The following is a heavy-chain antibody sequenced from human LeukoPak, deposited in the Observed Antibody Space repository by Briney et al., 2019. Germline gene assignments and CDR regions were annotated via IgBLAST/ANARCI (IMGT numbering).Heavy chain of an antibody. J-gene: IGHJ4*02. CDR2: IYYSGST. CDR3: ARGIPDSTGYYRRHFDY. V-gene: IGHV4-59*01. D-gene: IGHD3-22*01. Sequence: PSETLSLTCTVSGGSISNYYWSWIRQPPGKGLEWIGYIYYSGSTNYNPSLKSRVTISVDTSKNQFSLKLSSVTAADTAVYYCARGIPDSTGYYRRHFDYWGQGTLVTVSS. CDR1: GGSISNYY.